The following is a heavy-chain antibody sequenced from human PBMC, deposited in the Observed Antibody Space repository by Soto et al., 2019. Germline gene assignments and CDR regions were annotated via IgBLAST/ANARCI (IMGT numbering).Heavy chain of an antibody. CDR3: ATVRWELTHDAFDI. Sequence: ASVKVSCKVSGYTLTELSMHWVRQAPGKGLEWMGGFDPEDGETIYAQKFRGRVTMTEDTSTDTAYMELSSLRSEDTAVYYCATVRWELTHDAFDIWGQGTMVTVS. CDR1: GYTLTELS. D-gene: IGHD1-26*01. J-gene: IGHJ3*02. V-gene: IGHV1-24*01. CDR2: FDPEDGET.